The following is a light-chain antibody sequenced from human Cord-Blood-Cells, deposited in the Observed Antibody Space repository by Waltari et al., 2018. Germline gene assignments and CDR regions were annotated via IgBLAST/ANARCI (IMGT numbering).Light chain of an antibody. CDR1: QSISSY. J-gene: IGKJ1*01. Sequence: DIQMSASPSARVAAAGDRVTITCRASQSISSYLNWYQQKPGKAPKLLSYAASSLQSGVPSRFSGSGSETDFTLTISSLQPEDFATYDCQKSYSTPWTFGEGTKVELK. CDR3: QKSYSTPWT. CDR2: AAS. V-gene: IGKV1-39*01.